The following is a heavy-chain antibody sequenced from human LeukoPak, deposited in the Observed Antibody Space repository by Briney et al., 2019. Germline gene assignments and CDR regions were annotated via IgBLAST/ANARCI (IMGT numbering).Heavy chain of an antibody. CDR3: APLFGHSSSWYDWFDP. Sequence: GASVKVSCKTSGYIFTDYYIHWVRQAPGQGLEWMGILNSSGGSTTYAQKFQGRITMTRDASTSTVYMELSSLRSEDTAVYYCAPLFGHSSSWYDWFDPWGQGTLVTVSS. J-gene: IGHJ5*02. V-gene: IGHV1-46*01. CDR1: GYIFTDYY. CDR2: LNSSGGST. D-gene: IGHD6-13*01.